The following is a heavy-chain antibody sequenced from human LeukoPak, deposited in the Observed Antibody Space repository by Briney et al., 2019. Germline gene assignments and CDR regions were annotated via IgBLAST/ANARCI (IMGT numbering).Heavy chain of an antibody. CDR2: ISSSSSYI. J-gene: IGHJ4*02. V-gene: IGHV3-21*01. CDR3: ARDWLAVAGTGDY. Sequence: PGGSLRLSCAASGFTFNTYSMNWVRQAPGKGLEWVSSISSSSSYIYYADSVKGRFTISRDNAKNSLYLQMNSLRAEDTAVYYCARDWLAVAGTGDYWGQGTLVTVSS. CDR1: GFTFNTYS. D-gene: IGHD6-19*01.